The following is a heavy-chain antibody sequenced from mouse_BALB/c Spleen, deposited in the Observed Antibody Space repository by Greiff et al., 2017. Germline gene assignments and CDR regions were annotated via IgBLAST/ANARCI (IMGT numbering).Heavy chain of an antibody. CDR2: INPYNDGT. CDR3: ARGPPDYYGSSRYYAMDY. J-gene: IGHJ4*01. V-gene: IGHV1-14*01. CDR1: GYTFTSYV. Sequence: EVQLQQSGPELVKPGASVKMSCKASGYTFTSYVMHWVKQKPGQGLEWIGYINPYNDGTKYNEKFKGKATLTSDKSSSTAYMELSSLTSEDSAVYYCARGPPDYYGSSRYYAMDYWGQGTSVTVSS. D-gene: IGHD1-1*01.